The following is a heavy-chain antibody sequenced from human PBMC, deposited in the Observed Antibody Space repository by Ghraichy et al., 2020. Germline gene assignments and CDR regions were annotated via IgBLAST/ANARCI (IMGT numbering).Heavy chain of an antibody. Sequence: GGSLRLSCAASGFTFSSYGMHWVRQAPGKGLEWVAVISYDGSNKYYADSVKGRFTISRDNSKNTLYLQMNSLRAEDTAVYYCAKFVEPFYDSSGWGVDYWGQGTLVTVSS. CDR2: ISYDGSNK. D-gene: IGHD3-22*01. J-gene: IGHJ4*02. CDR3: AKFVEPFYDSSGWGVDY. V-gene: IGHV3-30*18. CDR1: GFTFSSYG.